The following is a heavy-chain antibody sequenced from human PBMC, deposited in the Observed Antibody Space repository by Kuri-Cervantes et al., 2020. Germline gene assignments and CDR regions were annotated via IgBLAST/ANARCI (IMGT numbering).Heavy chain of an antibody. CDR1: EINVSYNY. CDR3: ASYPGEPGSYPRNSFDI. V-gene: IGHV3-53*04. J-gene: IGHJ3*02. Sequence: GESLKTSCASSEINVSYNYMGWVRQAPGKGLEWVSVNYSGGSTYYADSVKGRVTISRHNSKNTLYLQMNSLRAEDTAVYYCASYPGEPGSYPRNSFDIWGQGTMVTVSS. D-gene: IGHD1-26*01. CDR2: NYSGGST.